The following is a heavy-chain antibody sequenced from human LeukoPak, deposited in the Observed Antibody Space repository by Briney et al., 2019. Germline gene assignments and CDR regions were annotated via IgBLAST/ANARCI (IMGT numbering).Heavy chain of an antibody. J-gene: IGHJ4*02. CDR1: GFSFNIYS. Sequence: GGSLTLSCAAYGFSFNIYSMNWVRRAPGKGLEWISYISSGGTTKYHTASVKGRFTISRDNAKNSLYLQMSSLRVEDTAAYYCARGNANHFDYWGQGTLVTVSS. V-gene: IGHV3-48*04. CDR2: ISSGGTTK. CDR3: ARGNANHFDY. D-gene: IGHD2-8*01.